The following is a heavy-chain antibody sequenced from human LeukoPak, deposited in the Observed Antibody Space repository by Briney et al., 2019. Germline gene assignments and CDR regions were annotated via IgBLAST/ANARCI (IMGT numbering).Heavy chain of an antibody. V-gene: IGHV4-59*01. J-gene: IGHJ3*02. CDR2: IYYSGST. Sequence: SETLSLTCTVSGGSISSYYWSWIRQPPGKGLEWIGYIYYSGSTNYNPSLKRRVTISVDTSKNQFSLKLSSVTAADTAVYYCARVAYYYYDSSGYQIHAFDIWGQGTMVTVSS. CDR3: ARVAYYYYDSSGYQIHAFDI. CDR1: GGSISSYY. D-gene: IGHD3-22*01.